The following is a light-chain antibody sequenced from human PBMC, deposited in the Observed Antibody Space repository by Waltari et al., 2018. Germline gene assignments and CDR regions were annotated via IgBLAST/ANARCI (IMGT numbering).Light chain of an antibody. CDR3: SAWDTSLSAVL. Sequence: QSVLTQPPSTSGAPGQRITISCTVTRSNIGAGYYVSWYQQFPGTAPKLLIYENINRPSGVSDRFSGSKSGTSASLTITGLQSEDEADYYCSAWDTSLSAVLFGGGTRLTVL. J-gene: IGLJ2*01. V-gene: IGLV1-40*01. CDR1: RSNIGAGYY. CDR2: ENI.